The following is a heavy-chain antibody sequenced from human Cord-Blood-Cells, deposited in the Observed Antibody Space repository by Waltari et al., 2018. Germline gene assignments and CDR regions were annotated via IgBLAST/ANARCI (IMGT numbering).Heavy chain of an antibody. V-gene: IGHV4-59*11. Sequence: QVQLQESGPGLVKPSETLSLTCTVSGGPLSSHYWSWIRQPHGTGLEWIGYIYYSGRTNYNPSLKSRVTISVDTSKNQFSLKLSSVTAADTAVYYCARVRENTIFGVVTSSNWFDPWGQGTLVTVSS. CDR3: ARVRENTIFGVVTSSNWFDP. CDR2: IYYSGRT. CDR1: GGPLSSHY. J-gene: IGHJ5*02. D-gene: IGHD3-3*01.